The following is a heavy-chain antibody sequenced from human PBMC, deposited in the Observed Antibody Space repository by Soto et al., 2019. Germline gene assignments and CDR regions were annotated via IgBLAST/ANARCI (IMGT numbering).Heavy chain of an antibody. D-gene: IGHD6-19*01. CDR1: GFTFSSYA. CDR2: ISGSGGST. Sequence: PGGSLRLSCAASGFTFSSYAMSWVRQAPGKGLEWVSAISGSGGSTYYADSVKGRFTISRDNSKNTLYLQMNSLRAEDTAVYYCAKELREQQLVPPAKYSSGWGDYFDYWGQGPLVTVYS. V-gene: IGHV3-23*01. CDR3: AKELREQQLVPPAKYSSGWGDYFDY. J-gene: IGHJ4*02.